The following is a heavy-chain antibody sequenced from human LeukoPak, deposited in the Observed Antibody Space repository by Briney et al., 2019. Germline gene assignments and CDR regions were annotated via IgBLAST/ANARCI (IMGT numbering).Heavy chain of an antibody. CDR3: ARSGTVTGYLY. D-gene: IGHD3-9*01. CDR1: GGSINGDY. J-gene: IGHJ4*02. CDR2: IYYTGST. V-gene: IGHV4-59*01. Sequence: KPSETLSLTCSVSGGSINGDYWSWIRQLPGKGLEWIGYIYYTGSTNYNPSLKSRVTMSVDTSKNQFSLNLNSVTAADTAVYYCARSGTVTGYLYWGQGALVTVSS.